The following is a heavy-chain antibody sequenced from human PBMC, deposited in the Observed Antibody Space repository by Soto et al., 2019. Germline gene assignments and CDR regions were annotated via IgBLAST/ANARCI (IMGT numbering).Heavy chain of an antibody. V-gene: IGHV3-53*01. J-gene: IGHJ4*02. D-gene: IGHD6-19*01. Sequence: EVQLVESGGGLIQPGRSLRLSCAPSGFAVSSKYMTWVRQAPGKGLEWVSAIYGGGTTNYADSVKGRFTISRDTSKNTLYLQMNSLGAEDTAVYYCVQTTGWPGFDFWGQGTLVTVSS. CDR3: VQTTGWPGFDF. CDR1: GFAVSSKY. CDR2: IYGGGTT.